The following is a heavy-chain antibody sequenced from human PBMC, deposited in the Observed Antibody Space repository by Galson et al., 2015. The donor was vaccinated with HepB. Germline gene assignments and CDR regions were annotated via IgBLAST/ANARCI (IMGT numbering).Heavy chain of an antibody. V-gene: IGHV3-33*01. Sequence: SLRLSCAASGFIFSTYGMHWVRQAPGKGLEWVAVIWYDGSNKYYADSVKGRFSISRDNSKNTLYLQMNSLRAEDTAVYYCAREAYSSGYYYFDYWGQGTLVTVSS. J-gene: IGHJ4*02. CDR2: IWYDGSNK. CDR3: AREAYSSGYYYFDY. D-gene: IGHD3-22*01. CDR1: GFIFSTYG.